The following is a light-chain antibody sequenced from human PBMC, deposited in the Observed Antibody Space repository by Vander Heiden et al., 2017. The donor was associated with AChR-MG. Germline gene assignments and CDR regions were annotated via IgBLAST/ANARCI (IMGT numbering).Light chain of an antibody. V-gene: IGLV3-1*01. CDR3: QTWDTSSAFYV. Sequence: SYELTQPPSVSVSPGPTASITCSGDKLGDKSVCWYQQKSGQSPGMVMYQHNKRPSGIPERFSGSKSGDTATLTISGTQAMDEADYYCQTWDTSSAFYVFGTGTRVTVL. J-gene: IGLJ1*01. CDR1: KLGDKS. CDR2: QHN.